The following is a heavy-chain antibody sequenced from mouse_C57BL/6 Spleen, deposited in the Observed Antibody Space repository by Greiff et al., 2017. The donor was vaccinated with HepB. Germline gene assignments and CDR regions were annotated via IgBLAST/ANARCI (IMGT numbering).Heavy chain of an antibody. J-gene: IGHJ1*03. CDR3: ARGDYYGSTNFDV. CDR2: INPNNGGT. Sequence: VQLKESGPELVKPGASVKIPCKASGYTFTDYNMDWVKQSHGKSLEWIGDINPNNGGTIYNQKFKGKATLTVDKSSSTAYMERRSLTSEDTAVYYCARGDYYGSTNFDVWGTGTTVTVSS. V-gene: IGHV1-18*01. D-gene: IGHD1-1*01. CDR1: GYTFTDYN.